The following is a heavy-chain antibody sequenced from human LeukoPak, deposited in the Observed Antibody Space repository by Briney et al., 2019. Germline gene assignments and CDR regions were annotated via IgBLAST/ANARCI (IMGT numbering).Heavy chain of an antibody. Sequence: GRSLRLSCAASGFTFDDYAMHWVRQAPGKGLEWVSGISWNSGSIGYADSVKGRLTISRDNAKNSLYLQMNSLRAEDTALYYCAKGIVVVISSPFDYWGQGTLVTVSS. CDR3: AKGIVVVISSPFDY. V-gene: IGHV3-9*01. CDR1: GFTFDDYA. J-gene: IGHJ4*02. D-gene: IGHD3-22*01. CDR2: ISWNSGSI.